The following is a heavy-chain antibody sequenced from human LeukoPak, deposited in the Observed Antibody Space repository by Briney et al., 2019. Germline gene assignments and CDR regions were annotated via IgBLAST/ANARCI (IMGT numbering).Heavy chain of an antibody. CDR2: IGTAGDT. J-gene: IGHJ4*02. Sequence: GGSLRLSCAASGFTFSSYDMHWVRQATGKGLEWVSAIGTAGDTYYPGSVKGRFTISRENAKNSLYLQMNSLRAGDTAVYYCARYGTAGPYFDYWGQGTLVTVSS. D-gene: IGHD6-13*01. CDR3: ARYGTAGPYFDY. CDR1: GFTFSSYD. V-gene: IGHV3-13*01.